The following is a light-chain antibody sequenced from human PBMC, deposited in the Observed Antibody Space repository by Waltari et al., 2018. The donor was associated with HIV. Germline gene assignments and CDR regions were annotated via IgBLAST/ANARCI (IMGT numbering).Light chain of an antibody. V-gene: IGLV3-1*01. CDR3: QAWDNSAYV. CDR1: QLGDKD. J-gene: IGLJ1*01. CDR2: QDT. Sequence: SYDLTQPPSVSVSPGQTASITCSGDQLGDKDVCWFQQKPGQSPVLVIYQDTQRPSGISERVSGANSVNTATLIISGTQAMDEADYYCQAWDNSAYVFGPGTKVTGL.